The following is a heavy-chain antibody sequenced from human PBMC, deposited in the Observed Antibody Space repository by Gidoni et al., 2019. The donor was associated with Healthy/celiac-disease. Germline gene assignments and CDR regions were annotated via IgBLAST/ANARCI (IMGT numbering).Heavy chain of an antibody. D-gene: IGHD6-6*01. CDR3: AREARSSSSRSGSYYYMDV. CDR1: GGSFRGYY. J-gene: IGHJ6*03. V-gene: IGHV4-34*01. Sequence: QVQLQQWGAGLLKPSEPLSLTCAVYGGSFRGYYWSWIRQPPGKGLEWIGEINHSGSTNYNPSLKSRVTISVDTSKNQFSLKLSSVTAADTAVYYCAREARSSSSRSGSYYYMDVWGKGTTVTVSS. CDR2: INHSGST.